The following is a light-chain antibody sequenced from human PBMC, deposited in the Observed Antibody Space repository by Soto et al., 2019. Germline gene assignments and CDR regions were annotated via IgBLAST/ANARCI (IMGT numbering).Light chain of an antibody. Sequence: EIVLTQSPGTLSLSPGERATLSCRASQSVAANYLAWYQQKPGRAPRLLIYGAFNRATDIADRFSGSESGTDFTLTISRLEPEDFAVYYCQQYGGSPYTFGPGTKLEIK. CDR2: GAF. J-gene: IGKJ2*01. CDR1: QSVAANY. CDR3: QQYGGSPYT. V-gene: IGKV3-20*01.